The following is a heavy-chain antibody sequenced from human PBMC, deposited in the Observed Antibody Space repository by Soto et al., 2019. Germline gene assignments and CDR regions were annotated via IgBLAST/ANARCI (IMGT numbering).Heavy chain of an antibody. CDR2: IKQDGSEK. CDR3: ARDLGIWGSYRYTRSDAFDI. V-gene: IGHV3-7*01. D-gene: IGHD3-16*02. CDR1: GFTFSSYW. Sequence: GGSLRLSCAASGFTFSSYWMSWVRQAPGKGLKWVANIKQDGSEKYYVDSVKGRFTISRDNAKNSLYLQMNSLRAEDTAVYYCARDLGIWGSYRYTRSDAFDIWGQGTMVTVSS. J-gene: IGHJ3*02.